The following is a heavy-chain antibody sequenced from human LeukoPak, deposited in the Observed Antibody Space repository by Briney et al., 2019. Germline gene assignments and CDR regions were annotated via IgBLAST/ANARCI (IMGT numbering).Heavy chain of an antibody. CDR2: IHYSGST. V-gene: IGHV4-59*01. J-gene: IGHJ4*02. Sequence: SETLSLTCSVSGGSISGYYWNWIRQPPGRGLEWIAYIHYSGSTDYNPSLKSRVTISVDTSKNQFSLRLRSVTAADTAVYYRARLIHGRVVTAIEHWGQGVLVTVSS. D-gene: IGHD2-21*02. CDR1: GGSISGYY. CDR3: ARLIHGRVVTAIEH.